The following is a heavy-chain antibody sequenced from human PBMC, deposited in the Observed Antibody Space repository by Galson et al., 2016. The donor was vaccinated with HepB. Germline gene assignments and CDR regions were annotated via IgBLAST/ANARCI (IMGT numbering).Heavy chain of an antibody. Sequence: SLRLSCAASGFTLSKYHMHWVRQAPGKGLEWVALSFHDEDYTYYPDSVKGRFTISRDNTKGTVYLHMNSLRGEDTAVYYCTREANDAFDIWGQGTMVIVSS. V-gene: IGHV3-30-3*01. CDR2: SFHDEDYT. CDR3: TREANDAFDI. CDR1: GFTLSKYH. J-gene: IGHJ3*02.